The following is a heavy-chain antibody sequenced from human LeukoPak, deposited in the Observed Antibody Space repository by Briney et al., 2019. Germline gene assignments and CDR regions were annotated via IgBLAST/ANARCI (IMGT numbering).Heavy chain of an antibody. CDR2: INPNSGGT. D-gene: IGHD6-13*01. CDR1: GYTFTGYY. Sequence: ASVKVSCKASGYTFTGYYMHWVRQAPGQGLEWMGWINPNSGGTNYAQKFQGRVTMTRDTSISTAYMELSSVTAADTAVYYCARIAAAAFDYWGQGTLVTVSS. V-gene: IGHV1-2*02. J-gene: IGHJ4*02. CDR3: ARIAAAAFDY.